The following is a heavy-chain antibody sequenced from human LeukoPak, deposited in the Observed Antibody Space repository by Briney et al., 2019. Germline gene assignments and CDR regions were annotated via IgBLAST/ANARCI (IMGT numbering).Heavy chain of an antibody. CDR3: ARDAPYYYYMDV. CDR1: GYTFTSYY. V-gene: IGHV1-46*01. Sequence: ASVKVSCKACGYTFTSYYMHWVRQAPGQGLEWMGIINPSGGSTSYAQKFQGRVTMTRDMSTSTVYMELSSLRSEDTAVYYCARDAPYYYYMDVWGKGTTVTVSS. J-gene: IGHJ6*03. CDR2: INPSGGST.